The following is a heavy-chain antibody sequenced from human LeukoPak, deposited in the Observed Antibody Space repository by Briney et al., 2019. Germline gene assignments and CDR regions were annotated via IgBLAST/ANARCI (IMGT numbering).Heavy chain of an antibody. CDR2: YEPEDGET. Sequence: ASVKVSCTSSGYTLSVLPIHWVRQAPGKGLECMGGYEPEDGETFYTQEFQGRVTMTEDISTDTAYMELSSLRSDDTAMYYCAARTVPTAIHSAFDIWGQGTMVTVSS. CDR1: GYTLSVLP. V-gene: IGHV1-24*01. CDR3: AARTVPTAIHSAFDI. J-gene: IGHJ3*02. D-gene: IGHD2-2*02.